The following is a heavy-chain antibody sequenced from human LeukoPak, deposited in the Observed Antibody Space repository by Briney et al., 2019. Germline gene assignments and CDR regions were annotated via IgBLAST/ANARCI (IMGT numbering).Heavy chain of an antibody. CDR1: GGSVSSGSYY. CDR3: ARAVVVVAATFWFDP. V-gene: IGHV4-61*01. D-gene: IGHD2-15*01. J-gene: IGHJ5*02. CDR2: IYYSGST. Sequence: SETLSLTCTVSGGSVSSGSYYWSWIRQPPGKGLEWIGYIYYSGSTNYNPSFKSRVTISVDTSKNQFSLKLSSVTAADTAVYYCARAVVVVAATFWFDPWGQGTLVTVSS.